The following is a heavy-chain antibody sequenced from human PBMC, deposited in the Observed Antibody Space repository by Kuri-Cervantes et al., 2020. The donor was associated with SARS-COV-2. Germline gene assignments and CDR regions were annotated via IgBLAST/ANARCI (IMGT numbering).Heavy chain of an antibody. CDR2: ISSSSSYI. J-gene: IGHJ4*02. CDR1: GFTFSSYS. Sequence: GESLKISCAASGFTFSSYSMNRVRQAPGKGLEWVSSISSSSSYIYYADSVKGRFTISRDNAKNSLYLQMNSLRAEDAAVYYCARAGRWLQSTPFDYWGQGTLVTVSS. V-gene: IGHV3-21*01. CDR3: ARAGRWLQSTPFDY. D-gene: IGHD5-24*01.